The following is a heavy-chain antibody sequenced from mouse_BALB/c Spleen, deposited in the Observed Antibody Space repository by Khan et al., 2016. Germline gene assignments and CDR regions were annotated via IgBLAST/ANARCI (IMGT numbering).Heavy chain of an antibody. J-gene: IGHJ2*01. CDR1: GYIFTNYG. CDR3: TPRSGCEGFDY. CDR2: INTHTGDP. Sequence: QIQLVQSGPELKKPGETVKISCKASGYIFTNYGMNWVKQAPGKGLKWMGWINTHTGDPTYTDDFKGRFVFSLETSASTAYLQINNLKIEDTATYFCTPRSGCEGFDYWVQGTTLTVSS. V-gene: IGHV9-3-1*01. D-gene: IGHD2-2*01.